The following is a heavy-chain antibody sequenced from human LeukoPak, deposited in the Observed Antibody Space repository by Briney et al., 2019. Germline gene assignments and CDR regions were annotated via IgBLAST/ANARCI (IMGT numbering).Heavy chain of an antibody. CDR3: VSLRVSTVRDSFDL. CDR2: IKKDGSVK. Sequence: PGGSLRLTCAASGFAVDIYWMTWVRQAPGKGLEWVGNIKKDGSVKQYADAVRGRFTVSRDNSKNSLYLQMNSLRADDTAVYYCVSLRVSTVRDSFDLWGQGTMVTVSS. J-gene: IGHJ3*01. V-gene: IGHV3-7*01. D-gene: IGHD3-10*01. CDR1: GFAVDIYW.